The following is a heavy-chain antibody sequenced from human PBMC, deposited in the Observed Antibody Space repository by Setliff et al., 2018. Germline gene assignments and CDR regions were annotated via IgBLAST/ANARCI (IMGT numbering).Heavy chain of an antibody. CDR2: IFYSGRT. Sequence: SETLSLTCTVSGASISGNSYDWSWIRQPPGKGLEWIGSIFYSGRTFYNPSLKSRVTISVDTSKNQFSLTLSSVTAADTAVYYCARLPNYVWGSPVDYWGQGTLVTVSS. J-gene: IGHJ4*02. D-gene: IGHD3-16*01. V-gene: IGHV4-39*01. CDR1: GASISGNSYD. CDR3: ARLPNYVWGSPVDY.